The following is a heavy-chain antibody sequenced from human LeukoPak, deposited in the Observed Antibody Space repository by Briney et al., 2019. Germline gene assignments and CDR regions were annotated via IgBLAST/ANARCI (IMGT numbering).Heavy chain of an antibody. J-gene: IGHJ4*02. CDR1: GFTFSRFG. CDR3: AGSALDTYFDY. CDR2: ISYDGSNK. D-gene: IGHD5-18*01. V-gene: IGHV3-30*03. Sequence: GGSLRLSCAASGFTFSRFGMHWVRQAPGKGLEWVAVISYDGSNKYYTDSVKGRFTISRDNSKNTLYLQMNSLRAEDTAVYYCAGSALDTYFDYWGQGTLVTVSS.